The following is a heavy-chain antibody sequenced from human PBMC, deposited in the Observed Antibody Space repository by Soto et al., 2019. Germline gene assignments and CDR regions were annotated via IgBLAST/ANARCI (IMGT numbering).Heavy chain of an antibody. D-gene: IGHD3-10*01. CDR1: GGSISSYY. Sequence: SETLSLTCTVSGGSISSYYWSWIRQPPGKGLEWIGYIYYSGSTNYNPSLKSRVTISVDTSKNQFSLKLSSVTAADTAVYYCARRGDYYGSGSYHDYWGQGTLVTVSS. V-gene: IGHV4-59*01. CDR3: ARRGDYYGSGSYHDY. CDR2: IYYSGST. J-gene: IGHJ4*02.